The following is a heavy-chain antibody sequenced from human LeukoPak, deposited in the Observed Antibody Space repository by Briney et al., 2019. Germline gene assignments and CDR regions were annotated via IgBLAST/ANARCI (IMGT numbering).Heavy chain of an antibody. D-gene: IGHD3-10*01. CDR2: ISSDGTTE. CDR1: GFTFASYA. V-gene: IGHV3-30-3*01. Sequence: PGGSLRLSCAGSGFTFASYAVHWVRQAPGKRLEWVAFISSDGTTEHYRDSVKGRFTLSRDNSKNTVSLQMNSLGTEDTAVYYCARGCNSGSFIIDSWGQGALVTVSS. CDR3: ARGCNSGSFIIDS. J-gene: IGHJ4*02.